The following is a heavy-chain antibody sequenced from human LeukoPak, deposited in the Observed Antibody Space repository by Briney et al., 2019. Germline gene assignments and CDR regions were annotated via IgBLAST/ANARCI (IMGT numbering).Heavy chain of an antibody. Sequence: ASVKVSCKASGYTFTSYDINWVRQATGQGLEWMGWMNPNSGNTGYAQKFQGRVTMTRNTSVSTAYMELRSLRSDDTAVYYCARELWGAAAQTYFDYWGQGTLVTVSS. CDR2: MNPNSGNT. V-gene: IGHV1-8*01. J-gene: IGHJ4*02. CDR3: ARELWGAAAQTYFDY. CDR1: GYTFTSYD. D-gene: IGHD6-13*01.